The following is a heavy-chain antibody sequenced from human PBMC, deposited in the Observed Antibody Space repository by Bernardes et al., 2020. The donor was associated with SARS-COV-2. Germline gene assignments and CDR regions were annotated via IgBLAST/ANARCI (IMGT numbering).Heavy chain of an antibody. V-gene: IGHV4-59*01. J-gene: IGHJ6*03. CDR1: GGSISSYY. CDR2: IYYSGST. CDR3: ARVYCSSTSCDYYYYYYYMDV. D-gene: IGHD2-2*01. Sequence: SETLSLTCTVSGGSISSYYWSWIRQPPGKGLEWIGYIYYSGSTNYNPSLKSRVTISVDTSKNQFSLKLSSVTAADTAVYYCARVYCSSTSCDYYYYYYYMDVWGKGTTVTVSS.